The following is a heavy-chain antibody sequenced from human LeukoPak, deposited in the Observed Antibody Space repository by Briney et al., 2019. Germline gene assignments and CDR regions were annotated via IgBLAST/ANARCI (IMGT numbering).Heavy chain of an antibody. V-gene: IGHV3-30*03. J-gene: IGHJ4*02. D-gene: IGHD3-22*01. CDR2: ISYHGNNK. CDR3: ARCPESSGYYYELAS. CDR1: GFTFSLYG. Sequence: PGGSLTLSCAASGFTFSLYGMHWVRQAPGKGLEWVAVISYHGNNKYYAGSVKGRFTISRDNSKNTLYLQMNSLRAEDTAVYYCARCPESSGYYYELASWGQGTLVTVSS.